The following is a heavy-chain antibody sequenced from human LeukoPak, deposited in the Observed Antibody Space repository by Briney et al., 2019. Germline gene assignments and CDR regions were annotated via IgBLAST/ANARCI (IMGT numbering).Heavy chain of an antibody. CDR3: AKDGYDILTGYFDY. J-gene: IGHJ4*02. Sequence: PGGSLRLSCAASGFTFSSYWMHWVSQAPGKGLEWVSAISGSGGSTYYADSVKGRLTISRDNSKNTLYLQMNSLRAEDTAVYYCAKDGYDILTGYFDYWGQGTLVTVSS. D-gene: IGHD3-9*01. CDR1: GFTFSSYW. CDR2: ISGSGGST. V-gene: IGHV3-23*01.